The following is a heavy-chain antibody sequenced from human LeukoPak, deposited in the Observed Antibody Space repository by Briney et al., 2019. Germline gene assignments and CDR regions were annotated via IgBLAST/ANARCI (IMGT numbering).Heavy chain of an antibody. V-gene: IGHV4-59*01. CDR3: ASVDTANEGYYYFDY. CDR2: IYYSGST. Sequence: PSETLSLTCTVSGGSISSYYWSWLRQPPGKGLEWIGYIYYSGSTNYNPSLKSRVTISVDTSKNQFSLKLSSVTAADTAVYYCASVDTANEGYYYFDYWGQGTLVTVSS. J-gene: IGHJ4*02. CDR1: GGSISSYY. D-gene: IGHD5-18*01.